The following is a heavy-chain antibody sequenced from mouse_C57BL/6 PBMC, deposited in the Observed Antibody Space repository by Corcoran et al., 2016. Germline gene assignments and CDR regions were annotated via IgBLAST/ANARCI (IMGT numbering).Heavy chain of an antibody. CDR3: AREVYSNSGYFDY. CDR2: INPNNGGT. V-gene: IGHV1-26*01. J-gene: IGHJ2*01. Sequence: EVQLQQSGPELVKPGASVKISCKASGYTFTDYYMNWVKQSHGKSLEWIGDINPNNGGTSYNQKFKGKATLTVDKSSSTAYMELRSLTSEDSAVYYCAREVYSNSGYFDYWGQGTTLTVSS. D-gene: IGHD2-5*01. CDR1: GYTFTDYY.